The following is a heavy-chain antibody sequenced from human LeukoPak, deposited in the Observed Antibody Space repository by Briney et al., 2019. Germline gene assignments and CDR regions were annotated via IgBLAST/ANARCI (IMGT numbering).Heavy chain of an antibody. CDR3: AKEVYYDKFLLRYCDY. J-gene: IGHJ4*02. D-gene: IGHD3-22*01. V-gene: IGHV3-33*06. CDR2: IWEDGSNK. CDR1: GFTFSLYG. Sequence: GGPLRLFCAASGFTFSLYGMHWVRQAPGKALEWVAVIWEDGSNKHHADTVKGRVTISRDNSKSTLYMCKNSLRAEKTAVYYCAKEVYYDKFLLRYCDYWGQGDPVTVSS.